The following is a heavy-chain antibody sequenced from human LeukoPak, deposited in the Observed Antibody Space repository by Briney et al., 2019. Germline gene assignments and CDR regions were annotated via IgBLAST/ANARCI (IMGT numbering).Heavy chain of an antibody. V-gene: IGHV4-59*01. CDR3: ARAGAYYTSGGYLGY. J-gene: IGHJ4*02. Sequence: SETLSLTCTVSGGSISSYYWSWIRQPPGKGLEWIGYIYHRGGANYNPSLKSRVAISLDTSKNQFSLKLSSVTAADTAVYYCARAGAYYTSGGYLGYWGQGTLVTVSS. D-gene: IGHD3-10*01. CDR1: GGSISSYY. CDR2: IYHRGGA.